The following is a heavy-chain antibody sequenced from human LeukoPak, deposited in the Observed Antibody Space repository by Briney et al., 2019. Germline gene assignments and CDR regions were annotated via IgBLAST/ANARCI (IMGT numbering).Heavy chain of an antibody. J-gene: IGHJ4*02. Sequence: GGSLRLSCVASGFTFSNYAMSWVSQAPGKGLEWVSGISDSGDSIYYADSAKGRFTISRDNSKNTLYLQMNSLRAEDTAVYYCVSRGNYDGSKPFDYWGQGTLVTVSS. CDR2: ISDSGDSI. CDR1: GFTFSNYA. CDR3: VSRGNYDGSKPFDY. V-gene: IGHV3-23*01. D-gene: IGHD5-24*01.